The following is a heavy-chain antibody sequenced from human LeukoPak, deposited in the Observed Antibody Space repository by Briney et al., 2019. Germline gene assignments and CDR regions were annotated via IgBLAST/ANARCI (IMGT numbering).Heavy chain of an antibody. CDR2: IYYSGST. Sequence: PSETLSLTCTVSGGSISSYYWSWIRQPPGKGLEWIGGIYYSGSTYYNPSLKSRVTISVDTSKNQFSLKLSSVTAADTAVYYCARVGSIAARRHGWFDPWGQGTLVIVSS. CDR3: ARVGSIAARRHGWFDP. D-gene: IGHD6-6*01. J-gene: IGHJ5*02. CDR1: GGSISSYY. V-gene: IGHV4-39*07.